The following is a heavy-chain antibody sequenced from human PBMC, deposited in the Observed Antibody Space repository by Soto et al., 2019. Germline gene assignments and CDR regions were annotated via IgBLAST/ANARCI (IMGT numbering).Heavy chain of an antibody. J-gene: IGHJ4*02. CDR3: ARHLDYYGSGSYSFAY. Sequence: PSETLSLTCTVSGGSLSSYYWSWIRQPPGKGLEWIGYIYYSGSTNYNPSLKSRVTISVDTSKNQFSLKLSSVTAADTAVYYCARHLDYYGSGSYSFAYWGQGTLDPVSS. D-gene: IGHD3-10*01. CDR1: GGSLSSYY. V-gene: IGHV4-59*08. CDR2: IYYSGST.